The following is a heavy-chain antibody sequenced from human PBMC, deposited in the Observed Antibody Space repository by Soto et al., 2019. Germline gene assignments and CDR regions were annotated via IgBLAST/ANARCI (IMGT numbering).Heavy chain of an antibody. CDR3: ARAPWETLGY. CDR2: INYDGSET. D-gene: IGHD1-26*01. CDR1: AFTFSYFS. Sequence: GGSLRLSCAASAFTFSYFSMRWVRQAPGKGLEWVANINYDGSETYYADSVRGRFTISRDNTKNSLYLQMNSLRAEDTAVYYCARAPWETLGYWGQGTLVTVSS. J-gene: IGHJ4*02. V-gene: IGHV3-7*03.